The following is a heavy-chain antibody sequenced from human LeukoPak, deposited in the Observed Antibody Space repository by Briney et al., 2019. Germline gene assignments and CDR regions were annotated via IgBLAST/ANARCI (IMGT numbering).Heavy chain of an antibody. V-gene: IGHV3-74*01. J-gene: IGHJ4*02. CDR1: GFTFSSNW. Sequence: PGGSLRLSCAASGFTFSSNWMYWVRHAPGKGLVWVSHINSDGSTTNYADSVKGRFTISRDNAKNTLFLQMNSLRAEDTAVYYCARGLSGSRSADYWGQGTLVIVSS. CDR3: ARGLSGSRSADY. D-gene: IGHD1-26*01. CDR2: INSDGSTT.